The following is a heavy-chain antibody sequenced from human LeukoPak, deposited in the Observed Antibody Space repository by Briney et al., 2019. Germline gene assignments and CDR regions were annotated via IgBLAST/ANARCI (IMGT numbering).Heavy chain of an antibody. V-gene: IGHV3-53*01. CDR1: GFTVSGHP. J-gene: IGHJ4*02. Sequence: GGSLRLSCAASGFTVSGHPMSWVRQAPGKGLEWVSVIYRGGNTYYADSVKGRFTISTDNSKNTLYLQMNSLRAEDTAVYYCARDRVGATDYFDYWGQGTLVTVSS. CDR2: IYRGGNT. D-gene: IGHD1-26*01. CDR3: ARDRVGATDYFDY.